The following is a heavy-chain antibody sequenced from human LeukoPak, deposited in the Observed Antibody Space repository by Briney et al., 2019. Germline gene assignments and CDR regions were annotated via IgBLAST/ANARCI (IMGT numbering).Heavy chain of an antibody. J-gene: IGHJ5*01. Sequence: NPSETLSLTCTVSGDSTSNFYWNWIRQSPGKGLEWIGNIHYSGGSVYNPSLKSRGTISIDTSRRQFFLKLNSVTAADTAVYFCALAPNSNWFDFWGPGILVTVSS. CDR2: IHYSGGS. D-gene: IGHD2-8*01. V-gene: IGHV4-59*03. CDR1: GDSTSNFY. CDR3: ALAPNSNWFDF.